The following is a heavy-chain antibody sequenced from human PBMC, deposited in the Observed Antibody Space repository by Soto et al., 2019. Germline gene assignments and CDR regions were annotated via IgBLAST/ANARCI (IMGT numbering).Heavy chain of an antibody. CDR2: INTDGTRT. D-gene: IGHD3-10*01. Sequence: VQLVESGGGLVQPGGSLRLSCAASGFTFNNYWMHWVRQSPGKGLMWVSRINTDGTRTTYADSVKGRFAISRDNAKNTVYLQMNSLRADDTAVYFCARVKSGSYDWSDPWGQGTLVTVSS. CDR3: ARVKSGSYDWSDP. J-gene: IGHJ5*02. V-gene: IGHV3-74*01. CDR1: GFTFNNYW.